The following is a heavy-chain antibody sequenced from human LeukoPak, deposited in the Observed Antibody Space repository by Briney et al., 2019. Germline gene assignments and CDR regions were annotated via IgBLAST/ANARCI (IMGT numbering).Heavy chain of an antibody. CDR3: ARTYYDYVWGSYRPLDY. CDR1: GFTFSNAW. CDR2: ISSSSSYI. V-gene: IGHV3-21*01. D-gene: IGHD3-16*02. Sequence: GGSLRLSCAASGFTFSNAWMSWVRQAPGKGLEWVSSISSSSSYIYYADSVKGRFTISRDNAKNSLYLQMNSLRAEDTAVYYCARTYYDYVWGSYRPLDYWGQGTLVTVSS. J-gene: IGHJ4*02.